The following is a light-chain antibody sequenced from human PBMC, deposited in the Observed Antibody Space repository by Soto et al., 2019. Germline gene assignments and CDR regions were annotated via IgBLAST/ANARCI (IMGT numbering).Light chain of an antibody. CDR1: QSVSSSY. CDR2: GAS. Sequence: EIVLTQSPGTLSLSPGERATLSCRASQSVSSSYLAWYQQKPGQAPRLLIYGASSSATGIPDRFSGSGSGTEFTLTISRLEPEEFAVDYCQQYGSSPRFTFGPGTKVDIK. V-gene: IGKV3-20*01. CDR3: QQYGSSPRFT. J-gene: IGKJ3*01.